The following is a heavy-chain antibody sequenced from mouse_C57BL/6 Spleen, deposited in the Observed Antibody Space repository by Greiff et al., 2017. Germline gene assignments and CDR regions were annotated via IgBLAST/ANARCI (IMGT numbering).Heavy chain of an antibody. CDR2: IDPSDSYT. CDR1: GYTFTSYW. CDR3: ARGGDYDSAWFAY. V-gene: IGHV1-50*01. Sequence: QVQLQQPGAELVKPGASVKLSCKASGYTFTSYWMQWVKQRPGQGLEWIGEIDPSDSYTNYNQKFKGKGTLTVDTSSSTAYMQLSSLTSEDSAVYYCARGGDYDSAWFAYWGQGTLVTVSA. D-gene: IGHD2-4*01. J-gene: IGHJ3*01.